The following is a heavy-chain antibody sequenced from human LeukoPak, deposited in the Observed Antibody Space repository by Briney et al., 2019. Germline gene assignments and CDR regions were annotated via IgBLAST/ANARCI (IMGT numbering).Heavy chain of an antibody. Sequence: SETLSLTCAVSGYSISSGYYWAWIRQPPGEGLEWVGSIFHSGTYYNPSLRSRVSISMDTSKNQFSLSLSSVTAADTAVYYCARDDYSNYGHYWGQGKLVTVSS. CDR1: GYSISSGYY. CDR2: IFHSGT. J-gene: IGHJ4*02. V-gene: IGHV4-38-2*02. CDR3: ARDDYSNYGHY. D-gene: IGHD4-11*01.